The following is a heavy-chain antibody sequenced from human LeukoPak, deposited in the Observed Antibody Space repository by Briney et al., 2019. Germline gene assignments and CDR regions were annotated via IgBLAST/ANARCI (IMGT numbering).Heavy chain of an antibody. J-gene: IGHJ4*02. CDR1: GFTFSDYS. Sequence: PGGSLRLSCAASGFTFSDYSMNWVRQAPGKGLEWVSSISSNSDYMYYADSVKGRFTISRDNAKNSLYLHMTSLRAEDTAVYYCARREDYRDFCIDYWGQGTLVTVSS. D-gene: IGHD4-17*01. CDR3: ARREDYRDFCIDY. CDR2: ISSNSDYM. V-gene: IGHV3-21*01.